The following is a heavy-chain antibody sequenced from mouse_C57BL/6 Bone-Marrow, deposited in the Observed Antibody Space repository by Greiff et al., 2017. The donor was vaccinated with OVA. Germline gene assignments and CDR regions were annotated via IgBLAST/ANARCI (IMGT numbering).Heavy chain of an antibody. Sequence: VQGVESGPELVKPGASVKISCKASGYAFSSSWMNWVKQRPGKGLEWIGRIYPGDGDTNYNGKFKGKATLTADKSSSTAYMQLSSLTSEDSAVYFCARRGLGPPYYAMDYWGQGTSVTVSS. D-gene: IGHD4-1*01. V-gene: IGHV1-82*01. CDR1: GYAFSSSW. CDR3: ARRGLGPPYYAMDY. CDR2: IYPGDGDT. J-gene: IGHJ4*01.